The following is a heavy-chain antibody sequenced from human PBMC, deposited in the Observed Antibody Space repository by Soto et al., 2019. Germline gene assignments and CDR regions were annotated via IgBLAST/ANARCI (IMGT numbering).Heavy chain of an antibody. CDR2: VSYDGDHK. Sequence: QMQVVESGGGVVQPGRSLRLSCAGSGFAFSNHGLHWVRQAPGKGLEWVSLVSYDGDHKKYADSVKGRFTISRDNSDNTVYLQMNNLSLEDTAVYYCVRDPDKGYSSVKIFDLWGQGTLVTVTS. CDR3: VRDPDKGYSSVKIFDL. CDR1: GFAFSNHG. J-gene: IGHJ4*02. V-gene: IGHV3-30-3*01. D-gene: IGHD5-18*01.